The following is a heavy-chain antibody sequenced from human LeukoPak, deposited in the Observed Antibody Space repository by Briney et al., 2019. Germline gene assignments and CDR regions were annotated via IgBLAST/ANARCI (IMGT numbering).Heavy chain of an antibody. CDR3: AKDQGITIFGVVNRLFDY. V-gene: IGHV3-20*04. J-gene: IGHJ4*02. Sequence: PGGSLRLSCAASGFTFDDYGMSWVRQAPGKGLEWVSGINWNGGSTGYADSVKGRFTISRDNAKNSLYLQMNSLRAEDTAVYYCAKDQGITIFGVVNRLFDYWGQGTLVTVSS. D-gene: IGHD3-3*01. CDR1: GFTFDDYG. CDR2: INWNGGST.